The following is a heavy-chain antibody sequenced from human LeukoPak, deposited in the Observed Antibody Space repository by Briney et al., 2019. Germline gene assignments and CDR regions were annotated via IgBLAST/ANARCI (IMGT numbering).Heavy chain of an antibody. CDR1: GFTFSSYN. J-gene: IGHJ4*02. CDR2: ISSSGTI. CDR3: ARSGLVGATTGYFDY. D-gene: IGHD1-26*01. V-gene: IGHV3-48*01. Sequence: GGSLRLSCAASGFTFSSYNMNWVRQAPGKGLEWVSYISSSGTIYYADSVKGRFTISRDNAKNSLYLQMKSLRGEDTAVYYCARSGLVGATTGYFDYWGQGTLVTVSS.